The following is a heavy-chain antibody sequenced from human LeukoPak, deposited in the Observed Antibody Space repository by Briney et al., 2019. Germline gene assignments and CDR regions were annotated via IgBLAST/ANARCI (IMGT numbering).Heavy chain of an antibody. Sequence: ASVKVSCKASGYTFTGYYMHWVRQAPGQGLEWMGWINPNSGGTNYAQKFQGRVTITRNTSISTAYMELSSLRSEDTAVYCCARELRVAAAGHFDYWGQGTLVTVSS. V-gene: IGHV1-2*02. J-gene: IGHJ4*02. CDR3: ARELRVAAAGHFDY. D-gene: IGHD6-13*01. CDR1: GYTFTGYY. CDR2: INPNSGGT.